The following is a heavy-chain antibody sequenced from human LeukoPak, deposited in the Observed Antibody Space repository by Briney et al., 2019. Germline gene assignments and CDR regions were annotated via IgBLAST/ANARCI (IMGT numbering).Heavy chain of an antibody. CDR2: ISSTSSYI. CDR1: GFTFSTYS. J-gene: IGHJ4*02. V-gene: IGHV3-21*01. CDR3: ARDLRGLPFDY. Sequence: RGSLRLSCTASGFTFSTYSMNWVPEAPRRGLEGVSSISSTSSYIYYEDSVKGRFTISRDNAKNSLYLQINSLRAEDTAVYFCARDLRGLPFDYWGQGTLVTVSS. D-gene: IGHD3/OR15-3a*01.